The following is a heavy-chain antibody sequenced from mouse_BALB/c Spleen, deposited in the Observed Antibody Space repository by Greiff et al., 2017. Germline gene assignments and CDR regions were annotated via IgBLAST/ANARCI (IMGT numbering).Heavy chain of an antibody. J-gene: IGHJ4*01. V-gene: IGHV14-1*02. Sequence: EVKLVESGAELVRPGALVKLSCKASGFNIKDYYMHWVKQRPEQGLEWIGWIDPENGNTIYDPKFQGKASITADTSSNTAYLQLSSLTSEDTAVYYCARYGPYYAMDYWGQGTSVTVSS. CDR3: ARYGPYYAMDY. CDR2: IDPENGNT. D-gene: IGHD1-1*01. CDR1: GFNIKDYY.